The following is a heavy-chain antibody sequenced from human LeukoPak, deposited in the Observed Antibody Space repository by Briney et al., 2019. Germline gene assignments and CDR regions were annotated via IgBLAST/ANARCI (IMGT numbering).Heavy chain of an antibody. D-gene: IGHD3-10*01. CDR3: AREASGPMGGGVSN. J-gene: IGHJ4*02. Sequence: SVKVSCKASGGTFSSYAISWVRQAPGQGLEWMGGVIPIFGTANYAQKFQGRVTITADESTSTAYMELSSLRSEDTAVYYCAREASGPMGGGVSNWGQGTLVTVSS. CDR2: VIPIFGTA. V-gene: IGHV1-69*01. CDR1: GGTFSSYA.